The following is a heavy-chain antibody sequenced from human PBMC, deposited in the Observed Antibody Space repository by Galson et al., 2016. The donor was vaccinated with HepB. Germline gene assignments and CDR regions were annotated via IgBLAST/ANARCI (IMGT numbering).Heavy chain of an antibody. CDR3: ARDRSYSSGWRTPNSDYGMDV. Sequence: LSLTCTVSGGSISSYYWSWIRQPPGKGLEWIGYIYYSGSTNYNPSLKSRVTISVDTSKNQFSLKLSSVTAADTAVYYCARDRSYSSGWRTPNSDYGMDVWGQGTTVTVSS. J-gene: IGHJ6*02. D-gene: IGHD6-19*01. V-gene: IGHV4-59*01. CDR1: GGSISSYY. CDR2: IYYSGST.